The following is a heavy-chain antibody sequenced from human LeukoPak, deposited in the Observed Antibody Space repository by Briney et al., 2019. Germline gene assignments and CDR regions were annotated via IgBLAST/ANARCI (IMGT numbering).Heavy chain of an antibody. D-gene: IGHD1-14*01. CDR3: ARALTLGENWFDP. V-gene: IGHV1-46*01. J-gene: IGHJ5*02. Sequence: ASVKVSCKASGYTFTTYYMHWVRQAPGQGLEWMGIINPSGGSTSYAQKFQGRVTMTRDMSTSTVYMELSSLRSEDTAVYYCARALTLGENWFDPWGQGTLVTVSS. CDR2: INPSGGST. CDR1: GYTFTTYY.